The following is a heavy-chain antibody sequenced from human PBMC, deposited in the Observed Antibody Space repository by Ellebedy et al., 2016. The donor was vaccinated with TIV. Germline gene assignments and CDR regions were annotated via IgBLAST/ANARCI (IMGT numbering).Heavy chain of an antibody. CDR2: ISDDGAHI. CDR3: ARGGIGAIHH. J-gene: IGHJ1*01. CDR1: GFSYSAYY. V-gene: IGHV3-11*05. D-gene: IGHD1-26*01. Sequence: GESLKISCVATGFSYSAYYMSWLRQAPGKGPEWVSEISDDGAHINYADSVRGRFTVSRDNTKKSLYLQMDSLRVEDTAVYWCARGGIGAIHHWGQGTQVTVSS.